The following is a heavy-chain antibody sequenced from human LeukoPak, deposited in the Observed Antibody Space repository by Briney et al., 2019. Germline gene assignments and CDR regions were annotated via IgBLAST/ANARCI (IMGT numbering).Heavy chain of an antibody. CDR2: ISWKSGSI. J-gene: IGHJ3*02. D-gene: IGHD4-23*01. V-gene: IGHV3-9*01. Sequence: GGSLRLSCAASGFTFDEYAIHWVRQAPGKGLEWVSGISWKSGSIGYADSVKGRFTISRDNAKNSLYPQMNRLRVEDTALYYCANIPRRLTSVAGEAIDIWGQGTMVTVSS. CDR3: ANIPRRLTSVAGEAIDI. CDR1: GFTFDEYA.